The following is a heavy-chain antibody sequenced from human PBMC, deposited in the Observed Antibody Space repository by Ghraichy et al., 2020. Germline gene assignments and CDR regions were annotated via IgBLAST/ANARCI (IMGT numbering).Heavy chain of an antibody. D-gene: IGHD4-11*01. CDR1: GFTFGNYD. J-gene: IGHJ6*03. V-gene: IGHV3-23*01. Sequence: GGSLRLSCAASGFTFGNYDMSWVRQAPGKGLEWVSAISGSGSSTYYADSVKGRFTISRDSSKNTLYLQMNSLRAEDTAIYYCAKRGSNYYYYMDVWGKGTTVTVSS. CDR3: AKRGSNYYYYMDV. CDR2: ISGSGSST.